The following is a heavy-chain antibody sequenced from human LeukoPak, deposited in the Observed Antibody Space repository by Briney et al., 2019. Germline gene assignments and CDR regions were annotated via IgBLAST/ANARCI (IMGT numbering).Heavy chain of an antibody. CDR3: TTNDAFDM. V-gene: IGHV3-15*01. CDR2: IKRKADGATT. CDR1: GFSFNNAW. Sequence: NPGGSLRLSCAASGFSFNNAWMNWVRQAPGKGLEWVGRIKRKADGATTDYAAPVKGRFIISRDDSKNTLYLQINRLITVHTALYYCTTNDAFDMWSQPRLVSVSS. J-gene: IGHJ3*02.